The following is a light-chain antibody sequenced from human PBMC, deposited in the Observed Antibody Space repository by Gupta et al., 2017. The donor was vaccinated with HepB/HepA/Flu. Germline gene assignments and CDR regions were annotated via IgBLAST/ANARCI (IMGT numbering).Light chain of an antibody. J-gene: IGLJ2*01. CDR1: SSNIGNNY. Sequence: QSVLTQPPSVSAAPGQKVNIYCSGSSSNIGNNYISWYPQRPGTAPKLLIYENNKRPSGIPDRFSGSKSGTSATLGITGLQTGDEANYYCGTWDSSLSVGVFGGGTKLTVL. V-gene: IGLV1-51*02. CDR3: GTWDSSLSVGV. CDR2: ENN.